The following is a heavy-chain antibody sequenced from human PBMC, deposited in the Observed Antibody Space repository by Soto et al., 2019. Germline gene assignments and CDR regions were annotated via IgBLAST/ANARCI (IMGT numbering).Heavy chain of an antibody. J-gene: IGHJ4*02. CDR3: ARDTVLTGMFDF. CDR1: GGSIGSYH. V-gene: IGHV4-59*01. Sequence: SETLSLTCTVSGGSIGSYHWSWVRQPPGKGLEWIASVYYTGTTNYNPSLGSRVTISIDAPGNRFSMEITSVTAADTAIYYCARDTVLTGMFDFWGQATLVTVSS. D-gene: IGHD4-17*01. CDR2: VYYTGTT.